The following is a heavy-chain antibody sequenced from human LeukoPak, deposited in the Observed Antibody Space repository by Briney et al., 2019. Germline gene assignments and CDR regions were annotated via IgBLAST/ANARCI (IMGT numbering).Heavy chain of an antibody. CDR2: IWYDGSNK. V-gene: IGHV3-33*01. D-gene: IGHD2-15*01. J-gene: IGHJ6*04. Sequence: GRSLRLSCAASGFTFSSYGMHWVRQAPGKGLEWVAVIWYDGSNKYYADSVKGRFTISRDNYKNTLYLQMNSLRAEDTAVYYCVRDLGYCSGGSCYSRYYYGMDVWGKGTTVTVSS. CDR1: GFTFSSYG. CDR3: VRDLGYCSGGSCYSRYYYGMDV.